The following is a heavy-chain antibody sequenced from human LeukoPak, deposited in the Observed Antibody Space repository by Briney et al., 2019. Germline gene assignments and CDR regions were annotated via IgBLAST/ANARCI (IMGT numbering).Heavy chain of an antibody. V-gene: IGHV3-66*01. J-gene: IGHJ6*02. CDR2: IYSGGST. CDR3: ARDGKGGGYTSSAYAMDV. CDR1: GFSVSSNY. Sequence: GGSLRLSCAASGFSVSSNYMSWVRQAPGKGLEWVSVIYSGGSTYYADSVKGRFTISRDNSKNTLYVQMNSLRAEDTAVYYWARDGKGGGYTSSAYAMDVWGQGTTVTVSS. D-gene: IGHD6-13*01.